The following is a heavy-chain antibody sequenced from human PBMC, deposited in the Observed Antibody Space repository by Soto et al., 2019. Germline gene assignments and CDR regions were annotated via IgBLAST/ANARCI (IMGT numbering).Heavy chain of an antibody. CDR1: GGSISSGGYS. D-gene: IGHD2-2*02. CDR2: IYHSGST. CDR3: ARGPIGYCSSTSCYTGIVWFDP. Sequence: SETLSLTCAVSGGSISSGGYSWSWIRQPPGKGLEWIGYIYHSGSTYYNPSLKSRVTISVDRSKNQFSLKLSSVTAADTAVYYCARGPIGYCSSTSCYTGIVWFDPWGQGALVTVSS. V-gene: IGHV4-30-2*01. J-gene: IGHJ5*02.